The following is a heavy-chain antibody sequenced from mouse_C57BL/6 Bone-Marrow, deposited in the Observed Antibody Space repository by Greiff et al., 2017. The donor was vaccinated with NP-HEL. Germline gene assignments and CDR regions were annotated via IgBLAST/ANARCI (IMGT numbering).Heavy chain of an antibody. CDR1: GFNIKDYY. Sequence: EVQLQQSGAELVQPGASVKLSCTASGFNIKDYYMHWVKQRTEQGLEWIGRIDPEDGDTKSAPKFQGKATITADTSSNTAYLQLSSLTSEDTAVYYCLITAGPNWYFDVWGTGTTVTVSS. V-gene: IGHV14-2*01. D-gene: IGHD1-2*01. CDR3: LITAGPNWYFDV. J-gene: IGHJ1*03. CDR2: IDPEDGDT.